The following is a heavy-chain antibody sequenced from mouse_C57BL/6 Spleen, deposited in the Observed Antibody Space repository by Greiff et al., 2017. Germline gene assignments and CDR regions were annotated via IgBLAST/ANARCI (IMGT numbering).Heavy chain of an antibody. CDR2: INPSTGGS. D-gene: IGHD2-2*01. CDR3: ARWLPLCTMDY. Sequence: VLLQQSGPELVQPGASVKISCKASGYSFTGYYMHWVKQSSEKSFEWIGEINPSTGGSSSHQKFNGKATLTVDKSSSTAYMQLKSLTSEDAAVYYCARWLPLCTMDYWGQGTSVTVSS. V-gene: IGHV1-43*01. J-gene: IGHJ4*01. CDR1: GYSFTGYY.